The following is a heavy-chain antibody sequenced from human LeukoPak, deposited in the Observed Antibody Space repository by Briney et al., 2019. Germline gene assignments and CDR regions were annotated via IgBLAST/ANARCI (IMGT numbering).Heavy chain of an antibody. Sequence: SETLSLTCTVSGGSISSSSYYWGWIRQPPGKGLEWIGSIYYSGSTYYNPSLKSRVTISVDTSKNQFSLKLSSVTAADTAVYYCARAVHGSWGYYGMDVWGQGTTVTVSS. D-gene: IGHD6-13*01. V-gene: IGHV4-39*01. J-gene: IGHJ6*02. CDR1: GGSISSSSYY. CDR3: ARAVHGSWGYYGMDV. CDR2: IYYSGST.